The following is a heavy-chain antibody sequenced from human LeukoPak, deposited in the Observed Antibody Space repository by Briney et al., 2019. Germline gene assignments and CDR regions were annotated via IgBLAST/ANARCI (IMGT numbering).Heavy chain of an antibody. CDR2: IIPILGIA. Sequence: SVKVSCKASGGTFSSYAISWVRQAPGQGLEWMGRIIPILGIANYAQKFQGRVTITADKSTSTAYMELSSLRSEDTAVYYCARRVEGNWFDPWGQGTLVTVSS. CDR1: GGTFSSYA. CDR3: ARRVEGNWFDP. V-gene: IGHV1-69*04. D-gene: IGHD2-15*01. J-gene: IGHJ5*02.